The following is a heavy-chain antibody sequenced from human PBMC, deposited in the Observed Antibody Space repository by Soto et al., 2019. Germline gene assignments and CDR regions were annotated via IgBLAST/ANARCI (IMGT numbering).Heavy chain of an antibody. V-gene: IGHV5-51*01. CDR1: GYSFTSYW. D-gene: IGHD6-6*01. CDR2: IYPGDSDT. Sequence: GESLKISCKGSGYSFTSYWIGWVRQMPGKGLEWMGIIYPGDSDTRYSPSFQGQVTISADKSISTAYLQWSSLKASDTAMYYCARFFLWASESSSSTVYYYYGMDVWGQGTTVTVSS. J-gene: IGHJ6*02. CDR3: ARFFLWASESSSSTVYYYYGMDV.